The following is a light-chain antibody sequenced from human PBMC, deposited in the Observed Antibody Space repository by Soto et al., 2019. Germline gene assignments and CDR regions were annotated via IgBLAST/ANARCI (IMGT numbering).Light chain of an antibody. J-gene: IGLJ2*01. V-gene: IGLV2-14*01. CDR2: DVS. CDR3: SSYTSSSTRV. CDR1: SSDGGGYNY. Sequence: QSALTQPASVSGSPGQSITISCTGTSSDGGGYNYVSWYQQHPGKAPKLMIYDVSNRPSGVSNRFSGSKSGNTASLTISGLQAEEEADYYCSSYTSSSTRVFGGGTKLTVL.